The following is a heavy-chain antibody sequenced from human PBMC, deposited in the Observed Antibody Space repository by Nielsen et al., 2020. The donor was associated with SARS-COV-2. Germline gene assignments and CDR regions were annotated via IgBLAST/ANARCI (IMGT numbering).Heavy chain of an antibody. J-gene: IGHJ4*02. Sequence: SETLSLTCAVYGGSFSGYYWSWIRQPPGKGLEWIGEINHSGSTNYNPSLKSRVTISVDTSKNQFSLKLSSVTAADTAVYYCARSHSSLLVASFDSWGQGTLVTVSS. CDR1: GGSFSGYY. V-gene: IGHV4-34*01. CDR2: INHSGST. CDR3: ARSHSSLLVASFDS.